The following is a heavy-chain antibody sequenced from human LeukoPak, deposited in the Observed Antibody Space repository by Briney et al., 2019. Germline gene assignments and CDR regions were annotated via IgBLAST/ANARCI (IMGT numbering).Heavy chain of an antibody. Sequence: SETLSLTCTVSGGSISSGGYYWSSIRRHPGKGLEWIGYIYYSGSTYYNPSLKSRVTISVDTSKNQFSLKLSSVTAADTAVYYCARDGGSSWYSDAFDIWGQGTMVTVSS. D-gene: IGHD6-13*01. V-gene: IGHV4-31*03. CDR3: ARDGGSSWYSDAFDI. CDR2: IYYSGST. CDR1: GGSISSGGYY. J-gene: IGHJ3*02.